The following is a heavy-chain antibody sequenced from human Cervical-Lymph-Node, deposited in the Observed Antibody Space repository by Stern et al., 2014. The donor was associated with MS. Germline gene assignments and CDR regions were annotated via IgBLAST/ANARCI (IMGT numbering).Heavy chain of an antibody. J-gene: IGHJ4*02. CDR1: GGSISSYY. CDR3: AGSGTYYPDY. V-gene: IGHV4-59*08. D-gene: IGHD3-3*01. CDR2: VHSMGTT. Sequence: VQLVESGPGLVKPSETLSLTCSVSGGSISSYYWNWIRQPPGKGLEWIANVHSMGTTNQNPSLKSRFTILLDTSMNKISLKLTSVTAADTAVYYCAGSGTYYPDYWGQGILVTVSS.